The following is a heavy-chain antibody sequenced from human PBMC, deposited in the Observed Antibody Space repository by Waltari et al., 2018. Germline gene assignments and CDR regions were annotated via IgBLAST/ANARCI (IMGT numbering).Heavy chain of an antibody. J-gene: IGHJ4*02. CDR1: GFAFSRYT. D-gene: IGHD6-6*01. CDR3: ARDAAGSSSSDFDY. Sequence: EVQLVESGGGLVQPGGSVRLSCAASGFAFSRYTMNWVRQAPGKGLEWVSYISSSPTMFYADSVKGRFTISRDNAKNSLYLQMNSLRAEDTAVYYCARDAAGSSSSDFDYWGQGTLVTVSS. CDR2: ISSSPTM. V-gene: IGHV3-48*01.